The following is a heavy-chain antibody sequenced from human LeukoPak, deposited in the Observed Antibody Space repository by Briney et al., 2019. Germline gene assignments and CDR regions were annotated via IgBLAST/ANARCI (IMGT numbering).Heavy chain of an antibody. J-gene: IGHJ5*02. CDR2: IYYSGST. Sequence: SETLSLTCTVSGGSISSSSYYWGWIRQPPGKGLEWIGSIYYSGSTNYNPSLKSRVTISVDTSKNQFSLKLSSVTAADTAVYYCARDSGRVPFDPWGQGTLVTVSS. D-gene: IGHD5-12*01. CDR3: ARDSGRVPFDP. V-gene: IGHV4-39*07. CDR1: GGSISSSSYY.